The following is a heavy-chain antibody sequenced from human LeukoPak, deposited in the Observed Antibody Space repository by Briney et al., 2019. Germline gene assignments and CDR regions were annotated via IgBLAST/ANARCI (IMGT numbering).Heavy chain of an antibody. J-gene: IGHJ4*02. CDR2: IIPIFGTT. Sequence: ASVKVSCKASGGTLSSHAISWVRQASGQGLEWMGGIIPIFGTTNYAQKFQGRVTISADESTNTAYMELSSLRSEDTAVYYCARDLVPYGSGNSMGDWGQGTLVTVSS. CDR3: ARDLVPYGSGNSMGD. V-gene: IGHV1-69*13. CDR1: GGTLSSHA. D-gene: IGHD3-10*01.